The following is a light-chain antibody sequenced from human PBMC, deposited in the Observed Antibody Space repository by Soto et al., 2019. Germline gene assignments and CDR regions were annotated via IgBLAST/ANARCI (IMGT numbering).Light chain of an antibody. CDR1: TSNIGSNY. Sequence: LTQPPSASGTPGQGGTISCSGSTSNIGSNYVYWYQPLPGTAPKLLIYRNNQRPSGVPDRFSGSKSGTSASLAISGLRSDDEADYFCATWDDSLNGFYVFGTGTKLTVL. J-gene: IGLJ1*01. V-gene: IGLV1-47*01. CDR3: ATWDDSLNGFYV. CDR2: RNN.